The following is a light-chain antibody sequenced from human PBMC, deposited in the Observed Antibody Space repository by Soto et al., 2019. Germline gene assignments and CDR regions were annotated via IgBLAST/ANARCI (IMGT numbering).Light chain of an antibody. CDR1: SSDVVCYNY. J-gene: IGLJ1*01. CDR3: SSYTSSSTLFYV. V-gene: IGLV2-14*01. CDR2: DFS. Sequence: QSALTQPASVSGSPAQSITISSTGPSSDVVCYNYVSWYQQHPGKAPKLMNYDFSYRPSGVSNRFSGSKSGNTASLTISGLQAEDEADYYCSSYTSSSTLFYVFGTGTKVTVL.